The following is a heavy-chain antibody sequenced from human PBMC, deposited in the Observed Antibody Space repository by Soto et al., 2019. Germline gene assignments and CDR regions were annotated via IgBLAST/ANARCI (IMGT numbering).Heavy chain of an antibody. CDR2: ISSSSSTI. V-gene: IGHV3-48*01. D-gene: IGHD3-22*01. J-gene: IGHJ1*01. CDR3: ARDRVESGYPEYFQH. CDR1: GFTFSTYS. Sequence: GGSLRLSCAASGFTFSTYSMNWVRQAPGKGLEWVSYISSSSSTIFYTDSVKGRFTVSRDNAKNSLYLQMNSLRAEDTAVYYCARDRVESGYPEYFQHWGQGTLVTV.